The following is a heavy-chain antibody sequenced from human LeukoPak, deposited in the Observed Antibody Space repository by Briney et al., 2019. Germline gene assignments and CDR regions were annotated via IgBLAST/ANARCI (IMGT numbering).Heavy chain of an antibody. CDR3: AKSSHYGSRSDYYYYYYGMDV. D-gene: IGHD3-10*01. CDR2: ISGSGGST. J-gene: IGHJ6*02. V-gene: IGHV3-23*01. CDR1: GFTSSSYA. Sequence: GGSLRLSCAASGFTSSSYAMSWVRQAPGKGLEWISAISGSGGSTYYADSVKGRFTISRDNSKNTLYLQMNSLRAEDTAVYYCAKSSHYGSRSDYYYYYYGMDVWGQGTTVTVSS.